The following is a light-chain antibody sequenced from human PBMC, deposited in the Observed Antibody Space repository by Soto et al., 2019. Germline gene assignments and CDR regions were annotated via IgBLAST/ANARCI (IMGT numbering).Light chain of an antibody. CDR1: SSDVGGYNY. V-gene: IGLV2-14*01. J-gene: IGLJ1*01. CDR3: SSYTSSSTRLYV. Sequence: LAQPASVSGSPGQAITISCTGTSSDVGGYNYVSWYQQHPGKAPKLMIYEVSNRPSGVSNRFSGSKSGNTASLTISGLQAEDEADYYCSSYTSSSTRLYVFGTGTKVTVL. CDR2: EVS.